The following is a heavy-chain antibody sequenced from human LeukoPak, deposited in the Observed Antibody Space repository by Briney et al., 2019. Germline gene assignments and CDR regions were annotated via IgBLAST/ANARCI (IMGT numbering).Heavy chain of an antibody. CDR1: GFNFRTYS. J-gene: IGHJ4*02. CDR2: ISAEGATI. D-gene: IGHD1-26*01. CDR3: ARDRVGTKGDY. V-gene: IGHV3-48*01. Sequence: GGSLRLSCEVSGFNFRTYSLDWVRQAPGKGLQWVSYISAEGATIYYAEDVRDRFTISRDDAKNSLYLDMSNLRVDDTAVYYCARDRVGTKGDYWGQGTLVTVS.